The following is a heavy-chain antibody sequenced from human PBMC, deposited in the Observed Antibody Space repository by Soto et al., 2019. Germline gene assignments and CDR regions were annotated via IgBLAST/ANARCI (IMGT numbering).Heavy chain of an antibody. Sequence: ASVQVSCKASGYTFTRYCISWVREAPGQGLEWMGWISAYNGNTNYAQKLQGRVTMTTDTSTSTAYMELRSLRSDDTAVYYCARSPLWFGESEPGLDPWGQGTLVTVSS. J-gene: IGHJ5*02. V-gene: IGHV1-18*01. CDR1: GYTFTRYC. CDR2: ISAYNGNT. CDR3: ARSPLWFGESEPGLDP. D-gene: IGHD3-10*01.